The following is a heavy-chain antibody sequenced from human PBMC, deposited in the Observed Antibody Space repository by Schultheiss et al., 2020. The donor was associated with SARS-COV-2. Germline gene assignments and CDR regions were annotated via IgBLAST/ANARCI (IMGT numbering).Heavy chain of an antibody. CDR3: ARGHCSSTNCYRVNWFDP. D-gene: IGHD2-2*01. J-gene: IGHJ5*02. CDR1: GGTFSSYA. V-gene: IGHV1-18*01. Sequence: ASVKVSCKASGGTFSSYAISWVRQAPGQGLEWMGWISAYNGLTSYAQNRQGRVTMTTDTSASTAYMEVRSLRSDDTAVYYCARGHCSSTNCYRVNWFDPWGQGTLVTVSS. CDR2: ISAYNGLT.